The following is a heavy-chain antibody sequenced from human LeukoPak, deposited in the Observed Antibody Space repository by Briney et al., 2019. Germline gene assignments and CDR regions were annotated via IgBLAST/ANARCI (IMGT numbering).Heavy chain of an antibody. CDR1: GFTFSSCA. Sequence: GGSLRLSCAASGFTFSSCAISWVRQAPGKGLEWVAVISSDGSKEYYGDSVKGRFTISRDNSKNMLYLQMNSLRAEDSGVYYCAKSGGYCTDGICYHFDYWGQGTLVTVSS. D-gene: IGHD2-8*01. CDR3: AKSGGYCTDGICYHFDY. J-gene: IGHJ4*02. CDR2: ISSDGSKE. V-gene: IGHV3-30*18.